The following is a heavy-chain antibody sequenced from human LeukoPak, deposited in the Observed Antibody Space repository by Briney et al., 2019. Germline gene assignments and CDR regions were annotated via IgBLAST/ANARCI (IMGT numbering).Heavy chain of an antibody. V-gene: IGHV3-48*04. Sequence: GGSLRLSCAASGFTFSTYNMNWVRQAPGKGLEWVSYISSSSSTIYYADSVKGRFTISRDNAKNSLFLQMNSLRAEDTAVYYCARDLIVGTTYFDYWGQGTLVTVSS. CDR3: ARDLIVGTTYFDY. CDR2: ISSSSSTI. CDR1: GFTFSTYN. J-gene: IGHJ4*02. D-gene: IGHD1-26*01.